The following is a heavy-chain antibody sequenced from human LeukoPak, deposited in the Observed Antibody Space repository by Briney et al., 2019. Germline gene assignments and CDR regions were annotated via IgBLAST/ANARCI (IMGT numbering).Heavy chain of an antibody. Sequence: AGSLRLSCAASGFTVSNNYMSWVRQTPGKGLEWVSVIYVGGSAYYADSVKGRFTISGDSSKNILYLQMNSLRAEDTAVYYCARLKIDGTHFDYWGQGTLVTVSS. D-gene: IGHD3-9*01. J-gene: IGHJ4*02. CDR1: GFTVSNNY. CDR3: ARLKIDGTHFDY. V-gene: IGHV3-53*01. CDR2: IYVGGSA.